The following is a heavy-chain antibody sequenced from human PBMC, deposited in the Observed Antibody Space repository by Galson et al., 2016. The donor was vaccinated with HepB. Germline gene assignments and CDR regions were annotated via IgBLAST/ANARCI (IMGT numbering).Heavy chain of an antibody. Sequence: SLRLSCAASGFTFDIHAMTWVRQTPGKGLEWVSTISKSGNNTYYSESLKSRFTVSRDNSENMVFLKLDSLTAEDTAVYYCARSPPRVTAYFDYWGQGALVTVSS. CDR2: ISKSGNNT. V-gene: IGHV3-23*05. CDR1: GFTFDIHA. J-gene: IGHJ4*02. CDR3: ARSPPRVTAYFDY.